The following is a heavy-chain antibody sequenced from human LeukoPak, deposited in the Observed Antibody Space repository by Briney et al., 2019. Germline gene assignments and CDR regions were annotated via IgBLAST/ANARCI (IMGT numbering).Heavy chain of an antibody. CDR3: AREGLGYSYGYQAFDI. Sequence: GGSLRLSCAASGFTFSSYEMNWVRQAPGKGLEWVSYISSSGSTKYYADSVKGRFTISRDNAKNSLYLQMNSLRAEDTAVYYCAREGLGYSYGYQAFDIWGQGTMVTVSS. J-gene: IGHJ3*02. D-gene: IGHD5-18*01. CDR2: ISSSGSTK. CDR1: GFTFSSYE. V-gene: IGHV3-48*03.